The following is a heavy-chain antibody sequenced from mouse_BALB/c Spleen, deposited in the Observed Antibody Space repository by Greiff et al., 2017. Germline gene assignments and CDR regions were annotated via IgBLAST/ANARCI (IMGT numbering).Heavy chain of an antibody. CDR1: GFSLTSYG. V-gene: IGHV2-2*02. CDR3: ARKRLYDYAMDY. J-gene: IGHJ4*01. D-gene: IGHD2-3*01. CDR2: IWSGGST. Sequence: QVQLKESGPGLVAPSQSLSITCTVSGFSLTSYGVHWVRQSPGKGLEWLGVIWSGGSTDYNAAFISRLSISKDNSKSQVFFKMNSLQANDTAIYYCARKRLYDYAMDYWGQGTSVTVSS.